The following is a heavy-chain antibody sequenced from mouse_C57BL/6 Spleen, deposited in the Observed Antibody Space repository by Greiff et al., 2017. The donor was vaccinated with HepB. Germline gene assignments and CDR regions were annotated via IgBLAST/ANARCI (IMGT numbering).Heavy chain of an antibody. Sequence: QVQLKESGAELVRPGSSVKLSCKASGYTFTSYWMHWVKQRPIQGLEWIGNIDPSDSETHYNQKFKDKATLTVDKSSSTAYMQLSSLTSEDSAVYYCARSHYGNYYFDYWGQGTTLTVSS. CDR1: GYTFTSYW. CDR2: IDPSDSET. D-gene: IGHD2-1*01. J-gene: IGHJ2*01. CDR3: ARSHYGNYYFDY. V-gene: IGHV1-52*01.